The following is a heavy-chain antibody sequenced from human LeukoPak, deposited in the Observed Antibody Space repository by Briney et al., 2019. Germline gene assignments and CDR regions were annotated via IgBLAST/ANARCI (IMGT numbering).Heavy chain of an antibody. D-gene: IGHD3-10*01. CDR3: ATTYYYGSGSYYLGGNFDY. CDR2: IIPIFGTA. J-gene: IGHJ4*02. V-gene: IGHV1-69*13. CDR1: GGTFSSYA. Sequence: ASVKVSCKACGGTFSSYAISWVRQAPGPGLEWMGGIIPIFGTANYAQKFQGRVTITADESTSTAYMELSSLRSEDTAVYYCATTYYYGSGSYYLGGNFDYWGQGTLVTVSS.